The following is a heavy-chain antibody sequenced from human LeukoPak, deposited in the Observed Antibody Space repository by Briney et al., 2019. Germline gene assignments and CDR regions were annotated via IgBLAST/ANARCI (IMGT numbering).Heavy chain of an antibody. Sequence: GGSLRLSCAASGFTFSNYAMSWVRQAPGKGLEWVSTISNSDNKPYYADSVKGRFTISRDNSKNTLHLQMNSLTAEDTAMYYCAKATGTLGNWGQGTLVTVPS. CDR3: AKATGTLGN. CDR1: GFTFSNYA. J-gene: IGHJ4*02. CDR2: ISNSDNKP. V-gene: IGHV3-23*01. D-gene: IGHD1-1*01.